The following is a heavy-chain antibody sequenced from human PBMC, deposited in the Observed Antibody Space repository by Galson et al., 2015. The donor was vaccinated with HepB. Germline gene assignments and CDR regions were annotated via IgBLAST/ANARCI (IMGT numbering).Heavy chain of an antibody. D-gene: IGHD2-2*01. CDR3: ARLGLVPAASHTYYMDV. J-gene: IGHJ6*03. CDR1: GYSFTSYW. Sequence: QSGAEVKKPGESLKISCKGSGYSFTSYWIAWVRQMPGKGLEWMGVIYPGDSDTRYTPSFQGQVSISADKSIRTVYLKWSSLKASDTAMYYCARLGLVPAASHTYYMDVWGKGTTVTVSS. V-gene: IGHV5-51*01. CDR2: IYPGDSDT.